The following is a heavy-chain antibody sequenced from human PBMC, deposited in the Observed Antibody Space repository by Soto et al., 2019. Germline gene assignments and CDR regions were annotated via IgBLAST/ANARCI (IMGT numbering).Heavy chain of an antibody. CDR2: IYYSGST. V-gene: IGHV4-59*01. CDR1: GGSISSYY. J-gene: IGHJ5*02. D-gene: IGHD5-18*01. CDR3: ARAREDTAMVTGWFDP. Sequence: PSETLSLTCTVSGGSISSYYWSWIRQPPGEGLEWIGYIYYSGSTNYSPSLKSRVTISVDTSKNQFSLKLSSVTAADTAVYYCARAREDTAMVTGWFDPWGQGTLVTVSS.